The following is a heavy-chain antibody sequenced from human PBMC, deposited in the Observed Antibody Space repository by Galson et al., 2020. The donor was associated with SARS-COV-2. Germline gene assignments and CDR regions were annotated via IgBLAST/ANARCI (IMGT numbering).Heavy chain of an antibody. V-gene: IGHV3-23*01. CDR3: AKPPITMIVDLTQDY. CDR2: ISGSGGST. J-gene: IGHJ4*02. Sequence: GGSLRLSCAASGFTFSSNAMSWVRQAPGKGLEWVSAISGSGGSTYYADSVKGRITISRDNSKNTQYLQMNSLIAEDTAVYYCAKPPITMIVDLTQDYWGQGTLVTVSS. D-gene: IGHD3-22*01. CDR1: GFTFSSNA.